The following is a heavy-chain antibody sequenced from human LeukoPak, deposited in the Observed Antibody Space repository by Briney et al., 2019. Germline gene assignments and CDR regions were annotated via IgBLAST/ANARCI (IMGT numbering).Heavy chain of an antibody. J-gene: IGHJ4*02. V-gene: IGHV3-30*04. Sequence: GRSLRLSCAASGFTFSSYAMHWVRQAPGKGLEWVAVISHDGSNKYYADSVKGRFTISRDNSKNTLYLQMNSLRAEDTAVYYCARDPGYCSGGSCQLYYFDYWGQGTLVTVSS. CDR2: ISHDGSNK. CDR1: GFTFSSYA. CDR3: ARDPGYCSGGSCQLYYFDY. D-gene: IGHD2-15*01.